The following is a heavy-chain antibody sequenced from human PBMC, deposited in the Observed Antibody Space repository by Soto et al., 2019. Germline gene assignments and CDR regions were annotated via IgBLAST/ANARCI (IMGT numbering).Heavy chain of an antibody. J-gene: IGHJ6*02. CDR1: GFTFSSYA. CDR2: ISGSGGST. V-gene: IGHV3-23*01. D-gene: IGHD7-27*01. CDR3: GQPPGAYYYYGMDV. Sequence: EVQLLESGGGLVQPGGSLRLSCAASGFTFSSYAMSWVRQAPGKGLEWVSAISGSGGSTYYADSVKGRFTISRDNSKNTLYLQTNSMRAEDTAVYYCGQPPGAYYYYGMDVWGQGTTVTVCS.